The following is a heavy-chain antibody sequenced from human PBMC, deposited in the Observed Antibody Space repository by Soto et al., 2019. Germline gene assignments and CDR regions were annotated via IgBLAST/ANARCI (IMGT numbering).Heavy chain of an antibody. D-gene: IGHD6-13*01. Sequence: APVKVSCKASVYTFTIYCISWGRQAPGKGLEWMGGFGSYDGKTIYAQKLQGRVTMTEDTSTDTAYMELSSLRSDETAVYYCATDIAGYSRDLDDYWGQGTLVTVSS. V-gene: IGHV1-18*01. CDR1: VYTFTIYC. CDR3: ATDIAGYSRDLDDY. J-gene: IGHJ4*02. CDR2: FGSYDGKT.